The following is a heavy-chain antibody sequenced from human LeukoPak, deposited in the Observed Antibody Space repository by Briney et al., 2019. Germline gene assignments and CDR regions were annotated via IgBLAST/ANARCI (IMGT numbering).Heavy chain of an antibody. Sequence: GGSLRLSCAAPGITFSGFWMSWVRQAPGKGREWVAHIKKDGIEQFCLDSVKGRFSVSRDNARNSLYLQMDSLRVEDTVVYYCARDYYASGSFDYWGQGILVSVSS. CDR3: ARDYYASGSFDY. D-gene: IGHD3-10*01. V-gene: IGHV3-7*01. J-gene: IGHJ4*02. CDR2: IKKDGIEQ. CDR1: GITFSGFW.